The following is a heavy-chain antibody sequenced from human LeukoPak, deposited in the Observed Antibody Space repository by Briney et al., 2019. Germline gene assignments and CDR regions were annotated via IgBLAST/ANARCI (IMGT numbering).Heavy chain of an antibody. V-gene: IGHV5-51*01. CDR3: ARQSNYYYYMDV. CDR2: IYPGDSDT. CDR1: ASHFTSFM. Sequence: GAPRKVSFKGFASHFTSFMIGWGRPGPGKGLGWMGIIYPGDSDTRYSPSFQGQVTISADKSISTAYLQWSSLKASDTAMYYCARQSNYYYYMDVWGKGTTVTVSS. J-gene: IGHJ6*03.